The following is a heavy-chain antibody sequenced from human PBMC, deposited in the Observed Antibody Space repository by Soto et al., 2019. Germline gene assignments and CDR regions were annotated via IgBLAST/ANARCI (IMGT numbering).Heavy chain of an antibody. J-gene: IGHJ6*02. Sequence: SETLSLTCTVSGGSISSYYWSWIRQPPGKGLEWIGYIYHSGTTNYNPSLKSRVTISVDTSRNQFSLKLNSVTAADTAMYYCARDQVVVATTRDYHYGMDVWGQGITVTVSS. V-gene: IGHV4-59*12. CDR3: ARDQVVVATTRDYHYGMDV. CDR2: IYHSGTT. D-gene: IGHD2-15*01. CDR1: GGSISSYY.